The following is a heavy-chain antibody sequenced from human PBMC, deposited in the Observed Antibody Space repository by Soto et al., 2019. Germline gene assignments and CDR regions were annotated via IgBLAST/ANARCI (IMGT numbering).Heavy chain of an antibody. CDR1: GGTFSSYT. D-gene: IGHD4-17*01. Sequence: QVQLVQSGAEVKKPGSSVKVSCKASGGTFSSYTISWVRQAPGQGLEWMGRIIPILGIANYAQKFQGRGTITADKSTSTAYMELSSLRSEDTAVYYCPRAYGDYTTFDYWGQRTLVTVSS. CDR3: PRAYGDYTTFDY. V-gene: IGHV1-69*02. CDR2: IIPILGIA. J-gene: IGHJ4*02.